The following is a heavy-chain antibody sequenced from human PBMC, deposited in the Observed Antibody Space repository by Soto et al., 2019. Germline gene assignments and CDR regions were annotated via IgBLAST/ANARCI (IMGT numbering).Heavy chain of an antibody. Sequence: GILRRRCVPSGCSLHNDWIYWDRQARGKGLVWVSRINSDGSSTSYADSVKGRFPISRDNAKNTLYLQMNSLTAEDTSVYYCARASRPMPPYYYYGMEVWGQGTTVTVSS. CDR1: GCSLHNDW. D-gene: IGHD2-2*01. CDR2: INSDGSST. J-gene: IGHJ6*02. CDR3: ARASRPMPPYYYYGMEV. V-gene: IGHV3-74*01.